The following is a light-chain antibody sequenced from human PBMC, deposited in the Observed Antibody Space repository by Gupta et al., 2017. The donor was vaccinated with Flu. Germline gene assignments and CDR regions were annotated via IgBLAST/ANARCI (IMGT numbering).Light chain of an antibody. V-gene: IGKV3-20*01. CDR1: QSGSSSY. CDR2: GAS. J-gene: IGKJ5*01. CDR3: QQYGSSSIT. Sequence: VTLSLSPGERATRSCRASQSGSSSYLAWYQQNPGQAPRLLIYGASSRATGLPDRFSGSASGTDFTLTIIRLEPEDFAVYYCQQYGSSSITFGQGTRLEIK.